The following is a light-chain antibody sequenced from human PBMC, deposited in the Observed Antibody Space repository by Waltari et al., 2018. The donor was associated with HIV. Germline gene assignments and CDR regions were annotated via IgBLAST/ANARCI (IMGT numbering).Light chain of an antibody. CDR3: SLYAGSNNVV. CDR2: EVT. Sequence: HSALTQPPSASGSPGQSVTISCTVTSSDVGCSNYVTWYQHHPGKAPKLMSHEVTKRPSVVPDRFSGAKSGNTASLTVSGRQAEDEADYYCSLYAGSNNVVFGGGTKLTVL. J-gene: IGLJ2*01. V-gene: IGLV2-8*01. CDR1: SSDVGCSNY.